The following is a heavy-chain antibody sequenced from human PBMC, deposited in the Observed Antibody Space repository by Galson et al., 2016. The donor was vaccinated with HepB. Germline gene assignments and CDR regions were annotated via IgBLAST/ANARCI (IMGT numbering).Heavy chain of an antibody. V-gene: IGHV3-11*06. CDR2: VSSNGTYT. CDR3: ARAGLTMVRGRSAFDS. Sequence: SLRLSCAASGFSFSEYYMIWIRQAPGKGLEWISYVSSNGTYTNYADSMKGRLTISRDDAKTSLYLEMDSLRAEDTALYYCARAGLTMVRGRSAFDSWGQGTLVSVSS. CDR1: GFSFSEYY. J-gene: IGHJ4*02. D-gene: IGHD3-10*01.